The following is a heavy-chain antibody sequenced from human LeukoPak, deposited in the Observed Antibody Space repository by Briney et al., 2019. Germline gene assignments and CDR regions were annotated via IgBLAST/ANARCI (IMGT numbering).Heavy chain of an antibody. V-gene: IGHV4-34*01. CDR3: ARGVLRYFAWLGTGGWFDP. CDR2: INHSGST. Sequence: SETLSLTCAVYGGSFSGYYWSWIRQPPGKGLEWIGEINHSGSTNYNPSLKSRVTISVDTSKNQFSLKLSSVTAADTAVYYCARGVLRYFAWLGTGGWFDPWGQGTLVTVSS. D-gene: IGHD3-9*01. CDR1: GGSFSGYY. J-gene: IGHJ5*02.